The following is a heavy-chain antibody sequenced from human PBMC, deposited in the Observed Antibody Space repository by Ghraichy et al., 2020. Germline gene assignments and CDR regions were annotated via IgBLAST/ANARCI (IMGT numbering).Heavy chain of an antibody. CDR3: ARMPVGINSGYGAFDV. CDR2: IDWDDDK. V-gene: IGHV2-70*04. Sequence: SGPTLVKPTQTLTLTCTFSGFSLTTRGMRVSWIRQPPGKALEWLARIDWDDDKFYSTSLKTRLTISKDTSRNQVVLIMTNMDPVDTATYYCARMPVGINSGYGAFDVWGQGTMVTVSS. J-gene: IGHJ3*01. CDR1: GFSLTTRGMR. D-gene: IGHD5-12*01.